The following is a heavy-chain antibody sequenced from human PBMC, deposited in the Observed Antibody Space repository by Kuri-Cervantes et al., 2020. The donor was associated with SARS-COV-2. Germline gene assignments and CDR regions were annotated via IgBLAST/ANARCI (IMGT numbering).Heavy chain of an antibody. J-gene: IGHJ6*03. V-gene: IGHV1-3*01. CDR2: INAGNGNA. CDR1: GYTFTNYA. CDR3: ARASLAARRQSPNYYYYYMDV. Sequence: ASVKVSCKASGYTFTNYAMHWVRQAPGHRLEWMGWINAGNGNAKYSQKFQGRVTITRDTSASTAYMELSRLRSDDTAVYYCARASLAARRQSPNYYYYYMDVWGKGPTVTVSS. D-gene: IGHD6-6*01.